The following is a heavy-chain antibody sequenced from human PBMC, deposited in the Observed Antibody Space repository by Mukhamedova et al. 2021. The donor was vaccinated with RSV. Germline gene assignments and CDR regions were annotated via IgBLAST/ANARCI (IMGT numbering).Heavy chain of an antibody. Sequence: APGKGLEWVSFIRGRAYGGTTEYAASVKGRFTVSRDDSERIVFLQMNTLKTEDTAVYYCTSIGSCSNGVCYALDWYYGVDVWGQGT. V-gene: IGHV3-49*02. D-gene: IGHD2-8*01. J-gene: IGHJ6*02. CDR3: TSIGSCSNGVCYALDWYYGVDV. CDR2: IRGRAYGGTT.